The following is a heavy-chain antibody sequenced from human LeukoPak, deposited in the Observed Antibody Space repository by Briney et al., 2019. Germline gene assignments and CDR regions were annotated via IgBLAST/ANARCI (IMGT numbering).Heavy chain of an antibody. CDR3: ARRHSSSGYYPDY. CDR1: GYSFTSYW. Sequence: GESLKISWKGSGYSFTSYWIGWGRQMPGKGLEGMVIIYPGDSDTRYSPSFQGQVTISANKSTSTAYLQWSSLKASDTAMYYCARRHSSSGYYPDYWGQGTLVTVSS. J-gene: IGHJ4*02. D-gene: IGHD3-22*01. CDR2: IYPGDSDT. V-gene: IGHV5-51*01.